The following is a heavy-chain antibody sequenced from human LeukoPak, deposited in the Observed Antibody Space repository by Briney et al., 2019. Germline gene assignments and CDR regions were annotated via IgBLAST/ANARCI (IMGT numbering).Heavy chain of an antibody. CDR1: GGSISSSSYY. D-gene: IGHD6-13*01. CDR2: IYYGGST. V-gene: IGHV4-39*07. CDR3: ARRPSNPAAAGPNWFDP. Sequence: SETLSLTCTVSGGSISSSSYYWGWIRQPPGKGLEWIGSIYYGGSTYYNPSLKSRVTISVDTSKNQFSLKLSSVTAADTAVYYCARRPSNPAAAGPNWFDPWGQGTLVTVSS. J-gene: IGHJ5*02.